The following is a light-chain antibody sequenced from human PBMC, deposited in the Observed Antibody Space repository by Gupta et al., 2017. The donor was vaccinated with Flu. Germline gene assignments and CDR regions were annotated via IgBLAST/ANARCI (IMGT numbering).Light chain of an antibody. Sequence: EIVLTQSPGTLSLSPGERATLPCRASQSVSSSYLAWYQQKPGQAPRLLIYGASSRATGIPDRFSGSGCGTDFTLTISRLEPEDFAVYYCQQYGSSRWTFGQGTKVEIK. V-gene: IGKV3-20*01. CDR1: QSVSSSY. CDR3: QQYGSSRWT. CDR2: GAS. J-gene: IGKJ1*01.